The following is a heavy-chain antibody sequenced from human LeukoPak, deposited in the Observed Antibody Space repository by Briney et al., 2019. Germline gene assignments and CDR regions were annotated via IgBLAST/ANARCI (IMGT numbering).Heavy chain of an antibody. CDR2: MNPNSCHT. CDR3: ARRVGSGWPVQH. CDR1: VYTFSSYD. D-gene: IGHD6-19*01. J-gene: IGHJ1*01. V-gene: IGHV1-8*01. Sequence: ASVKVSSNASVYTFSSYDINWVRQATGQALEWMGWMNPNSCHTGYAQTFQGRRFMSTNTSIDTAYMELSSLRSDDPSVYYCARRVGSGWPVQHWGQGTLVTASS.